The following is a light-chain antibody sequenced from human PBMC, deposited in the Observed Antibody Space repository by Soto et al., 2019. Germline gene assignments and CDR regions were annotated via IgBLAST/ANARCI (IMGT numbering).Light chain of an antibody. CDR2: DVS. CDR1: RSDVGGYNY. Sequence: QSVLTHPASVSGSPGQSITISCTGTRSDVGGYNYVSWYQQHPGKAPKLMIYDVSNRPSGVSNRFSGSKSGNTASLTISGLQAENEADYYCSSYTSSSTLVFGGGTQLTVL. J-gene: IGLJ3*02. CDR3: SSYTSSSTLV. V-gene: IGLV2-14*01.